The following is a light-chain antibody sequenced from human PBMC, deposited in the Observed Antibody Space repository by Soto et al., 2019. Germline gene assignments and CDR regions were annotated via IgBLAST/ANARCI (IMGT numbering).Light chain of an antibody. CDR2: DAL. CDR3: QQCGSSPPT. CDR1: QSVSSSY. J-gene: IGKJ1*01. Sequence: EIVLTQSPGTLSLSPGERATSSCRASQSVSSSYLAWYQQKPGQAPRLLIYDALSRATGIPDRFSGSGSGKDFTLTISRREPDDVSVYYCQQCGSSPPTFGQGTKVELK. V-gene: IGKV3-20*01.